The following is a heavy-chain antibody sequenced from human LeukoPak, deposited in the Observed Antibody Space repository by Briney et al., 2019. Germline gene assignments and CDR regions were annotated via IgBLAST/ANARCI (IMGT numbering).Heavy chain of an antibody. CDR3: HIAVAGTGFDY. J-gene: IGHJ4*02. CDR2: INHSGST. CDR1: GGSFSGYY. D-gene: IGHD6-19*01. V-gene: IGHV4-34*03. Sequence: SETLSLTCAVYGGSFSGYYWSWIRQPPGKGLEWIGEINHSGSTNYNPSLKSRVTISVDTSKNQFSLKLSSVTAADTAVYYCHIAVAGTGFDYWGQGTLVTVSS.